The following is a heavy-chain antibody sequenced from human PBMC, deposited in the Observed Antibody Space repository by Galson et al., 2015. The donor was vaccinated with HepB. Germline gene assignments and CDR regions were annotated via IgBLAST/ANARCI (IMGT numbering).Heavy chain of an antibody. CDR2: ISVNNGNT. D-gene: IGHD3-16*02. CDR3: ARDQQLSR. V-gene: IGHV1-18*01. Sequence: SVKVSCKASGYTFTDYNISWVRQAPGQGLEWMGWISVNNGNTNYEQKFQGRVTMTTDTSTSTAYMELRSLRSDDTAVYYCARDQQLSRWGQGTLVTVSS. CDR1: GYTFTDYN. J-gene: IGHJ4*02.